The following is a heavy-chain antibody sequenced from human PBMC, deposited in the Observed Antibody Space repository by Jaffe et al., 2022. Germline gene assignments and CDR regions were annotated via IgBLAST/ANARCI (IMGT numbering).Heavy chain of an antibody. D-gene: IGHD6-19*01. CDR3: ARDRSSGWTYYFDY. CDR1: GFTFSSYS. Sequence: EVQLVESGGGLVQPGGSLRLSCAASGFTFSSYSMNWVRQAPGKGLEWVSYISSSSSTIYYADSVKGRFTISRDNAKNSLYLQMNSLRAEDTAVYYCARDRSSGWTYYFDYWGQGTLVTVSS. V-gene: IGHV3-48*01. J-gene: IGHJ4*02. CDR2: ISSSSSTI.